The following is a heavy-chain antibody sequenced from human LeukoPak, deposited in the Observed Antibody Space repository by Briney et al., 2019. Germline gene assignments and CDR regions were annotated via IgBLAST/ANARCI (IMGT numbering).Heavy chain of an antibody. CDR1: GYTFTDYY. CDR3: AKDSSSSGGD. Sequence: ASVKVSCTASGYTFTDYYMHWVRQAPGQGLEWMGRINPNSGGTNYAQEFQGRVTMTRDTSISTAYMELSRLTSDDTAVYYCAKDSSSSGGDWGQGTLVTVSS. J-gene: IGHJ4*02. CDR2: INPNSGGT. D-gene: IGHD6-6*01. V-gene: IGHV1-2*06.